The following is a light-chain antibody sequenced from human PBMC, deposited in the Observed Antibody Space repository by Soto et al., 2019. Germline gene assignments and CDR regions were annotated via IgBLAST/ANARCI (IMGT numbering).Light chain of an antibody. CDR1: QSVSNN. CDR3: QQYHNWSPYT. J-gene: IGKJ2*01. CDR2: GAS. Sequence: EMVMTQSPATLSVSPGERATLSCRASQSVSNNLAWYQQKPGQAPRLLIYGASTRATGIPARFSGSGSGTEFTLPISSLHSEDFAVYYCQQYHNWSPYTFGQGTKLEIK. V-gene: IGKV3-15*01.